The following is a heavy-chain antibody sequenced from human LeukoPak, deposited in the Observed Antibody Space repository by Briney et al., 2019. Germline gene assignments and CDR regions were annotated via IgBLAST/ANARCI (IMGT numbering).Heavy chain of an antibody. J-gene: IGHJ4*02. CDR1: GFTFSSYW. D-gene: IGHD4-17*01. V-gene: IGHV3-74*01. CDR2: INSDGSST. CDR3: ARVGDYGIDY. Sequence: GGSLRLSCAASGFTFSSYWMHWVRQAPGEGLVWVSRINSDGSSTSYADSVKGRFTISRDNAKNTLYLQMNSLRAEDTAVYYCARVGDYGIDYWGQGTLVTVSS.